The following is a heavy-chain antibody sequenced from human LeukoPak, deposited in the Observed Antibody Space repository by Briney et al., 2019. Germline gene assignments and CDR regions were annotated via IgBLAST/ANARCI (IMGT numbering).Heavy chain of an antibody. D-gene: IGHD2/OR15-2a*01. CDR1: GFTFSSYS. J-gene: IGHJ4*02. CDR2: ISSSSSYI. CDR3: ARPFLGEAYFDY. Sequence: GGSLRLSCAASGFTFSSYSMNWVRQAPGKGLEWVSSISSSSSYIYYADSVKGRFTISRDNAKNSLYLQMNSLRAEDTAVYYCARPFLGEAYFDYWGQGTLVTVSS. V-gene: IGHV3-21*01.